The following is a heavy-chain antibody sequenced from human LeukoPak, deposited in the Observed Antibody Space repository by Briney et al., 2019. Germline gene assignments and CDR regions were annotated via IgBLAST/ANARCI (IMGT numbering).Heavy chain of an antibody. Sequence: ASVTVSCTASGYTFTGYYMHWVRQAPGQGLEWMGWINPNSGGTNYAQKFQGRVTMTRDTSISTAYMELSRLRSDDTAVYYCARDLRSSWGNYYDSIFWGQGTLVTVSS. V-gene: IGHV1-2*02. D-gene: IGHD3-22*01. J-gene: IGHJ4*02. CDR1: GYTFTGYY. CDR3: ARDLRSSWGNYYDSIF. CDR2: INPNSGGT.